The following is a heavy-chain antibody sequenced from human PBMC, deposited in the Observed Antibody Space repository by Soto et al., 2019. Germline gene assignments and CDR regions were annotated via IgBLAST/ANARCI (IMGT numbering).Heavy chain of an antibody. V-gene: IGHV3-30*18. CDR3: EETSVYFCACLSGRYRLFAY. J-gene: IGHJ4*02. CDR2: ISYDGSNK. D-gene: IGHD3-16*02. Sequence: PGGSLRLSCAASGFTFSSYGMHWVRQAPGKGLEWVAVISYDGSNKYYADSVKGRFTISRDNSKNTLYLQMNSLRAEDTAVYYCEETSVYFCACLSGRYRLFAYWGQGSLVPVSS. CDR1: GFTFSSYG.